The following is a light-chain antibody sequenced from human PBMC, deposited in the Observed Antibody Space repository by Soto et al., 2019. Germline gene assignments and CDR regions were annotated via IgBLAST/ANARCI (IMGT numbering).Light chain of an antibody. CDR1: QDIKNE. CDR3: LQDSNYPRT. CDR2: AAS. Sequence: AIQMTQSPSSLSASVGDRVTITCRASQDIKNELGWYQQKPGKAPKLLIYAASSLQSGVPSRFSGSGSGTDFTLTITSLQPEDFATYYCLQDSNYPRTFGQGTNLEIK. V-gene: IGKV1-6*01. J-gene: IGKJ2*01.